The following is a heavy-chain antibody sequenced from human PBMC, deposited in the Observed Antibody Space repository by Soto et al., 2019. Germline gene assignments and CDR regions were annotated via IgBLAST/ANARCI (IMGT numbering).Heavy chain of an antibody. CDR3: ASWRGGYTCGLDH. D-gene: IGHD5-18*01. J-gene: IGHJ4*02. CDR1: GFTFSSQW. Sequence: GGSLRLSCAASGFTFSSQWLHWVRQAPGKGLVWISRIKNDGTSTNYADSVKGRFTVSRDNAKKTMSLQMNSLRAEDTAVYYCASWRGGYTCGLDHWGQGTPVTVSS. CDR2: IKNDGTST. V-gene: IGHV3-74*01.